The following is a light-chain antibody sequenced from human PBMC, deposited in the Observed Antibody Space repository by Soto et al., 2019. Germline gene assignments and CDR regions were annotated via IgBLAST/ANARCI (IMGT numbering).Light chain of an antibody. CDR1: QYMSTN. V-gene: IGKV3-15*01. Sequence: EIAMTQSPATLSVSLGERATLSCRASQYMSTNLAWYQQRPGQAHSLLIYGASTRATGVPARFSGSGSGTDFLLSSSGLQSEVSAVYYCQQYNHWSSITFGQGTRLEIK. J-gene: IGKJ5*01. CDR2: GAS. CDR3: QQYNHWSSIT.